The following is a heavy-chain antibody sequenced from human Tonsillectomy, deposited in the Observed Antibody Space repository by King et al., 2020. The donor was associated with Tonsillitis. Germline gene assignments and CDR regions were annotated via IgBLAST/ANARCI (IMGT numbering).Heavy chain of an antibody. CDR3: ARSRGWELSDGAFAL. Sequence: VQLVESGGGLAKPGGSLRLSCAVSGFRLSDYYLSWIRQAPGKGPEWVSLISSSGRFTHYADSVKGRFTISRDSAKNSLYLQINSLRAEDRAVYYCARSRGWELSDGAFALGSQGTTVTVAA. D-gene: IGHD1-26*01. J-gene: IGHJ3*01. CDR1: GFRLSDYY. V-gene: IGHV3-11*06. CDR2: ISSSGRFT.